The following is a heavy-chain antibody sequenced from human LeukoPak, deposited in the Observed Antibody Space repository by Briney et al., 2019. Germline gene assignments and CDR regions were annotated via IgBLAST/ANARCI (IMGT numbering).Heavy chain of an antibody. CDR2: IRYDGSNK. J-gene: IGHJ4*02. CDR1: GVNFINYG. V-gene: IGHV3-30*02. Sequence: GGSLRLSCVASGVNFINYGMHWVRQAPGKGLEWVAFIRYDGSNKYYADSVKGRFTISRDNGKSSLYLQMNSLRAEDTAVYYCARGVYDSTGYYQYWGQGTLVTVSS. CDR3: ARGVYDSTGYYQY. D-gene: IGHD3-22*01.